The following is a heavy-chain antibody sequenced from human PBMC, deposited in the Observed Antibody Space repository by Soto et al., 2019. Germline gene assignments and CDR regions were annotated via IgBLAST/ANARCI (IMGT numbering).Heavy chain of an antibody. J-gene: IGHJ4*02. CDR1: GASITGTSY. CDR3: ARGMTPPGAPAWYYFDS. V-gene: IGHV4-4*07. Sequence: SETLSLTCTVSGASITGTSYWSWIRQPAGKGLEWIGRFSLSGTTNYNPSLRSRVTMSADVSKNQFSLRLTSVTAADTALYYCARGMTPPGAPAWYYFDSWGQGTIGTVSS. D-gene: IGHD2-8*02. CDR2: FSLSGTT.